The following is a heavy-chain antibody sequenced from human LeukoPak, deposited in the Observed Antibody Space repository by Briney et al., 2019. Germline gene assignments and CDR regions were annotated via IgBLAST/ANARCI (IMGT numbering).Heavy chain of an antibody. CDR3: ARAADYDAFDI. Sequence: PSETLSLTCAGYGGSFSGYYWSWIRQPPGKGLEWIGEINHSGSTNYNPSLKSRVTISVDTSKNQFSLKLSSVTAADTAVYYCARAADYDAFDIWGQGTMVTVSS. CDR1: GGSFSGYY. J-gene: IGHJ3*02. CDR2: INHSGST. V-gene: IGHV4-34*01. D-gene: IGHD4-11*01.